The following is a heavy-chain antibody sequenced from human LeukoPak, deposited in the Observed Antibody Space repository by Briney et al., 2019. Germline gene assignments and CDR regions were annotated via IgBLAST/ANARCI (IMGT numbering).Heavy chain of an antibody. CDR1: GFTVSSNY. J-gene: IGHJ4*02. Sequence: GGSLRLSCAASGFTVSSNYMSWVRQAPGEGLEWVANIKQDGSDKYYVDSVKGRFTISGDNAKNSLYLRMNSLRAEDTAVYYCARQRRYCSGDNCYQRTFDYWGQGTLVTVSS. D-gene: IGHD2-15*01. V-gene: IGHV3-7*01. CDR3: ARQRRYCSGDNCYQRTFDY. CDR2: IKQDGSDK.